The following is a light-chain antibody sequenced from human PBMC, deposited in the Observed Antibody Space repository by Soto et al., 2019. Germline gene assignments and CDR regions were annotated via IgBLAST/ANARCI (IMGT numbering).Light chain of an antibody. J-gene: IGLJ2*01. Sequence: QSALTQPASVSGSPGQSITLSCTGTSSDIGGYNYVSWYQQYPGKAPILMIFAVSDRPSGVSNRFSGSKSGTTASLTISGLQAEDEADYYCSSYKTSSTVVVFGGGTKLTVL. CDR1: SSDIGGYNY. V-gene: IGLV2-14*01. CDR2: AVS. CDR3: SSYKTSSTVVV.